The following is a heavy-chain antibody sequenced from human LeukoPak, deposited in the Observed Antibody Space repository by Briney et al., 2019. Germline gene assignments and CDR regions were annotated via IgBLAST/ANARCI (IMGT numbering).Heavy chain of an antibody. CDR3: ARVGYCGGDCYSAHDY. Sequence: PSETLSLTCTVSGGSISSGGYYWSWIRQHPGKGLEWIGYIYYSGSTYYNPSLKSRVTISVDTSKNQFSLKLSSVTAADTAVYYWARVGYCGGDCYSAHDYWGQGTLVTVSS. D-gene: IGHD2-21*02. CDR1: GGSISSGGYY. J-gene: IGHJ4*02. V-gene: IGHV4-31*03. CDR2: IYYSGST.